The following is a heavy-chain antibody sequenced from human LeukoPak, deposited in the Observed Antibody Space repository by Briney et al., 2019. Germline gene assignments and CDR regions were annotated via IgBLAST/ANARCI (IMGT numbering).Heavy chain of an antibody. CDR2: IYPSGST. J-gene: IGHJ4*02. V-gene: IGHV4-4*07. Sequence: SETLSLTCTVSGGSTNTYCWSWIRQPAEKGLEWIGRIYPSGSTYYNPSLKSRITISIDKSKNQFSLRLTSVAAADTAVYYCARDRSGYSEYYFDYWGQGSLVTVSS. CDR3: ARDRSGYSEYYFDY. D-gene: IGHD5-12*01. CDR1: GGSTNTYC.